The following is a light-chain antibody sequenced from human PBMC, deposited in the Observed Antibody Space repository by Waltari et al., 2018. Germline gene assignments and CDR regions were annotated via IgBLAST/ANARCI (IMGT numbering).Light chain of an antibody. CDR3: LQYDNLVFT. Sequence: DIQMTQSPSSLSASVGDRVTITCQASQPISKYVSWYQLKPGKAPKVLIYDASKVESGLPSRFSGDGSGTDFTFTISSLQPEDFATYGCLQYDNLVFTFGPGTRVDVK. CDR2: DAS. CDR1: QPISKY. J-gene: IGKJ3*01. V-gene: IGKV1-33*01.